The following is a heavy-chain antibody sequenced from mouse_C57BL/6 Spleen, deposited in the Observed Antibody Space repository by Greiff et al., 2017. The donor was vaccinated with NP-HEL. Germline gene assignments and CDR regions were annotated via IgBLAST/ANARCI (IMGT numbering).Heavy chain of an antibody. V-gene: IGHV5-17*01. D-gene: IGHD5-1*01. J-gene: IGHJ2*01. CDR3: ARGRRSNFDY. Sequence: EVQLVESGGGLVKPGGSLKLSCAASGFTFSDYGMHWVRQAPEKGLEWVAYISSGSSPIYYADTVTGRFTISRDNAKNTLFLQKTSLRSEDTAMYYCARGRRSNFDYWGQGTTLTVSS. CDR2: ISSGSSPI. CDR1: GFTFSDYG.